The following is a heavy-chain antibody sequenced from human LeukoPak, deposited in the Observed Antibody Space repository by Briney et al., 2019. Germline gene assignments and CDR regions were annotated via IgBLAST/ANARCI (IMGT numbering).Heavy chain of an antibody. CDR1: GFTFSSFE. Sequence: GGSLRLSCAASGFTFSSFEMNWVRQAPGKGLEWVSYISSSGSTIYYADSVKGRFTISRDNAKNSLYLQMNSLRAEDTAVYYCARESSSSWSSNFDYWGQGTLVTVSS. V-gene: IGHV3-48*03. CDR3: ARESSSSWSSNFDY. D-gene: IGHD6-13*01. CDR2: ISSSGSTI. J-gene: IGHJ4*02.